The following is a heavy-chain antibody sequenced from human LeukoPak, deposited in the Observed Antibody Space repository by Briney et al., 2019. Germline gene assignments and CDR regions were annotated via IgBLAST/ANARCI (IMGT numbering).Heavy chain of an antibody. CDR1: GFIFRSYS. V-gene: IGHV3-23*01. D-gene: IGHD5-12*01. CDR3: ATSGFSGYDHPS. J-gene: IGHJ5*02. Sequence: PGGSLRLSCAASGFIFRSYSMAWVRLAPGKGLEWVSVIRGGADDTSYADSVKGRFTISRDNSKNTLFLQMDGLRVEDTAVYYCATSGFSGYDHPSWGQGTLVTVSS. CDR2: IRGGADDT.